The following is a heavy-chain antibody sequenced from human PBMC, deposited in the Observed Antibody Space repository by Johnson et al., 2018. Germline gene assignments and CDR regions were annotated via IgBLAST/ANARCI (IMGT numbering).Heavy chain of an antibody. CDR2: IRSKAYGGTT. V-gene: IGHV3-49*05. CDR3: TRGDSCYYYYGMDV. J-gene: IGHJ6*02. D-gene: IGHD2-2*01. CDR1: GFTFGDYA. Sequence: VQLVESGGGLVKPGRSLRLSCTASGFTFGDYAMSWFRQAPGKGLEWVGFIRSKAYGGTTEYAASVKGRFTISRDDSKSIAYLQMNSLKTDDTAGYYCTRGDSCYYYYGMDVWGQGTTVTVSS.